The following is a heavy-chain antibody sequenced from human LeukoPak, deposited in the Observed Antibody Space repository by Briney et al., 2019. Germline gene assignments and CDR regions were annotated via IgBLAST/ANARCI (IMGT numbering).Heavy chain of an antibody. Sequence: PGGSLRLSCAASGFTFSSYWMNWARQAPGKGLEWVASINHNGNVNYYVDSVKGRFTISRDNAKNSLYLQMNSLRAEDTAVYYCARASVDTAMAVDYWGQGTLVTVSS. V-gene: IGHV3-7*01. CDR2: INHNGNVN. CDR1: GFTFSSYW. CDR3: ARASVDTAMAVDY. J-gene: IGHJ4*02. D-gene: IGHD5-18*01.